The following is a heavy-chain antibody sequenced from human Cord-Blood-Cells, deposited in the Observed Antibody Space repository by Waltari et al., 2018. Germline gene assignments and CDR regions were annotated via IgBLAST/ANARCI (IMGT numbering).Heavy chain of an antibody. D-gene: IGHD2-2*01. CDR3: AHRPEVRGWRGTSTFDY. CDR2: IYWDDDK. Sequence: WLALIYWDDDKRYSPSLKSRLTITKDTSKNQVVLTMTNMDPVDTATYYCAHRPEVRGWRGTSTFDYWGQGTLVTVSS. J-gene: IGHJ4*02. V-gene: IGHV2-5*02.